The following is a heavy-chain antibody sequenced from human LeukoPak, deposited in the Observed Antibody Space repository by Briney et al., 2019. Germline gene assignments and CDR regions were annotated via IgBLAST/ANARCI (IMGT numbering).Heavy chain of an antibody. CDR1: GGSISSYY. Sequence: PSETLSLTCTVSGGSISSYYWSWIRQPPGKGLEWIGYIYYSGSTNYNPSLKSRVTISVDTSKNQFSLKLSSVTAADTAVYYCARERYYGSGSYYNTAFDIWGQGTMVTVSS. D-gene: IGHD3-10*01. V-gene: IGHV4-59*12. J-gene: IGHJ3*02. CDR2: IYYSGST. CDR3: ARERYYGSGSYYNTAFDI.